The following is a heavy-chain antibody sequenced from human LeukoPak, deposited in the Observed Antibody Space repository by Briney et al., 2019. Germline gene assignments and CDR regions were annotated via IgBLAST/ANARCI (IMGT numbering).Heavy chain of an antibody. CDR3: AKSIGDFDWGYYYYYMDV. CDR1: GFTFSNYA. D-gene: IGHD3-9*01. Sequence: GGSLRLSCDASGFTFSNYAMHWVRQAPGKGLQWLAYIRYDGSYKYYADSVKGRFTISRDNAKNSLYLQMNSLRAEDTAVYYCAKSIGDFDWGYYYYYMDVWGKGTTVTISS. V-gene: IGHV3-30*02. J-gene: IGHJ6*03. CDR2: IRYDGSYK.